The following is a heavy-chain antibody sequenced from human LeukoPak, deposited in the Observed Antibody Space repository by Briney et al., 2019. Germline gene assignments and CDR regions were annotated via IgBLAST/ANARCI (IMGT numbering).Heavy chain of an antibody. CDR1: GDSVSSNSVT. V-gene: IGHV6-1*01. Sequence: SQTLSLTCAISGDSVSSNSVTWNWIRQSPSRGLEWLGRTYYRSTWYNDYAVSVRGRITVNPDTSKNQFTLHLNSVTSEDTAVYYCARRLTQYDCFDPWGQGILVTVSS. D-gene: IGHD2-2*01. J-gene: IGHJ5*02. CDR3: ARRLTQYDCFDP. CDR2: TYYRSTWYN.